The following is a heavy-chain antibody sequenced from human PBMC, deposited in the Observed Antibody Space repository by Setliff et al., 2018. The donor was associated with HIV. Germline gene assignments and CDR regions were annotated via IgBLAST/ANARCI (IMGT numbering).Heavy chain of an antibody. D-gene: IGHD3-22*01. CDR2: ISSTGTYI. J-gene: IGHJ4*02. CDR1: GFNFSSHT. CDR3: ARASNFYFDPSGYFLPTDFDY. V-gene: IGHV3-21*01. Sequence: GGSLRLSCAASGFNFSSHTMNWLRQAPGKGLEWVSSISSTGTYIYYADSMKGRFTISRDNAKSTLFLQMNSLRAEDTAVYYCARASNFYFDPSGYFLPTDFDYWGQGTLVTVSS.